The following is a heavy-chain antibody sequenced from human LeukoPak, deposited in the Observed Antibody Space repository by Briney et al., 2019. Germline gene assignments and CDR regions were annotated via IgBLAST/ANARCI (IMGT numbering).Heavy chain of an antibody. CDR2: INSDGSST. V-gene: IGHV3-74*01. J-gene: IGHJ6*02. Sequence: GGFLRLSCAASGFTFSSYWMHWVRQAPGKGLVWVSRINSDGSSTSYADSVKGRFTISRDNAKNTLYLQMNSLRAEDTAVYYCARAGEAAAGYYYYGMDVWGQGTTVTVSS. D-gene: IGHD6-13*01. CDR1: GFTFSSYW. CDR3: ARAGEAAAGYYYYGMDV.